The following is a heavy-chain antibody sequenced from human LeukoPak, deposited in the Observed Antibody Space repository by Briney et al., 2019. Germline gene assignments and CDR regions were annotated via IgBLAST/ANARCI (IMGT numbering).Heavy chain of an antibody. CDR1: GYTFTGYY. D-gene: IGHD2-2*01. CDR2: INPDSGGT. J-gene: IGHJ4*02. CDR3: ARAGRCSSTSCYFFDY. Sequence: ASVKVSCKASGYTFTGYYMHWVRQAPGQGLEWMGWINPDSGGTNYAQKFQGRVTMTRDTSISTAYMELNRLRSDDTAIYYCARAGRCSSTSCYFFDYWGQGTLVTVSS. V-gene: IGHV1-2*02.